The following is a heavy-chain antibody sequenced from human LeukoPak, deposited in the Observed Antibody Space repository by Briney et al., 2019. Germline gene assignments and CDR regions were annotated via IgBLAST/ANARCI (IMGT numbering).Heavy chain of an antibody. V-gene: IGHV1-69*04. D-gene: IGHD6-13*01. Sequence: SVTLSFTASGGTFSSYAISWVRQAPGQGLEWMGRIIPILGIANYAQKLQGRVTMTTDTSTSTAYMELRSLRSDDTAVYYCARVGAAAAGPGKFDPWGQGTLVTVSS. J-gene: IGHJ5*02. CDR1: GGTFSSYA. CDR3: ARVGAAAAGPGKFDP. CDR2: IIPILGIA.